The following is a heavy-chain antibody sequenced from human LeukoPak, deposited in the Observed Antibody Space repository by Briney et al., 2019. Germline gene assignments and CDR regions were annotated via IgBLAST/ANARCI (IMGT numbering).Heavy chain of an antibody. D-gene: IGHD2-2*01. J-gene: IGHJ4*02. CDR1: GFTFSSYW. Sequence: GSLRLSCAASGFTFSSYWMHWVRQAPGKGLVWVSNINSDGSTTTYADSVKGRFTISRDNAENTLYLQMNSLRAEDTAVYYCARDPCHGALDYWGQGALVTVSS. V-gene: IGHV3-74*01. CDR2: INSDGSTT. CDR3: ARDPCHGALDY.